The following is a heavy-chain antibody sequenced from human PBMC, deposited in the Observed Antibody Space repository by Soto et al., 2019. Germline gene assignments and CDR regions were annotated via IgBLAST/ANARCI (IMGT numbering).Heavy chain of an antibody. Sequence: HPGGSLRLSCEVSGFSFSTYAMHWVRQAPGKGLEWVAVIWYDGIKQYYADSVRGRFTISIDSSKNTLYLQMNTLRAEDTAVYYCARVGMDVWGQGTTVTVSS. CDR1: GFSFSTYA. J-gene: IGHJ6*02. V-gene: IGHV3-33*01. CDR2: IWYDGIKQ. CDR3: ARVGMDV.